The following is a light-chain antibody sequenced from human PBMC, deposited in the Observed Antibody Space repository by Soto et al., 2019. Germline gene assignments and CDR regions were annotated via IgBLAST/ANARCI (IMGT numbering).Light chain of an antibody. J-gene: IGKJ5*01. Sequence: EIVMTQSPATLSVSPXGRATLSCRASQSVSSNLAWYQQKPGQAPRLLIYGASTRATGVPARFSGSGSETEFTLSISSLQSEDFAVYYCQQYNNWPPITFGQGTRLEIK. CDR1: QSVSSN. V-gene: IGKV3-15*01. CDR2: GAS. CDR3: QQYNNWPPIT.